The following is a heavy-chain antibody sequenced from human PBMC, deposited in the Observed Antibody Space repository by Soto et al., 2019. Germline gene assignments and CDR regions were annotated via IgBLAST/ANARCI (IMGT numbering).Heavy chain of an antibody. CDR1: GFIFSNYA. Sequence: EVELLESGGGLVQPGGSLRLSCAASGFIFSNYAMFWVRQAPGKGLDWVSTIYAGGTTTHYAESVKGRFTISRDNSNNRLYLQLNNLRAEDTAVYFCAKDLIRGDGYVDFDYWGQGTLVTVS. D-gene: IGHD3-10*01. CDR2: IYAGGTTT. J-gene: IGHJ4*02. V-gene: IGHV3-23*03. CDR3: AKDLIRGDGYVDFDY.